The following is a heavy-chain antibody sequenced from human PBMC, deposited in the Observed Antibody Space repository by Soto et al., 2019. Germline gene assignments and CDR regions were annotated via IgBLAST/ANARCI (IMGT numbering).Heavy chain of an antibody. D-gene: IGHD3-3*01. CDR1: GYTFTSSG. V-gene: IGHV1-18*01. Sequence: QVQLVQSGAEVKKPGASVKVSCKASGYTFTSSGISWVRQAPGQGLEWMGWISSDNGNTNYAQHLQGRVRMTTDTSTSTAYMDLRSLRYDDTAVYYCARDQGITTFGVYSMYYYGMDVWGQGTTVTVSS. J-gene: IGHJ6*02. CDR3: ARDQGITTFGVYSMYYYGMDV. CDR2: ISSDNGNT.